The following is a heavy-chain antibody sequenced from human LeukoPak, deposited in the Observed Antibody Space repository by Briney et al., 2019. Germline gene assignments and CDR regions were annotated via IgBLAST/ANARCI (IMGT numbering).Heavy chain of an antibody. D-gene: IGHD5-12*01. CDR1: GGSISSSSYY. CDR3: ARAPQLRYSGYSSWFDP. Sequence: SETLSLTCTVSGGSISSSSYYWGWIRQPPGKGLEWIGSIYYSGSTYYNPSLKSRVTISVDTSKNQFSLKLSSVTAADTAVYYCARAPQLRYSGYSSWFDPWGQGTLVTVPS. V-gene: IGHV4-39*07. J-gene: IGHJ5*02. CDR2: IYYSGST.